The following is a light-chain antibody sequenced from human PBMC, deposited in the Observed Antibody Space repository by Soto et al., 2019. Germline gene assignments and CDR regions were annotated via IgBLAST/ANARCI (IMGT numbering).Light chain of an antibody. CDR1: QSISSW. J-gene: IGKJ1*01. V-gene: IGKV1-5*03. CDR2: KAS. CDR3: QQYNSYWT. Sequence: DIQMTQATSTLSGSLGDGVTSTCRASQSISSWLAWYQQKPGKAPKLLIYKASSLESGVPSRFSGSGSGTEFTLTISSLQPGDFATYYCQQYNSYWTFGQGTKVDI.